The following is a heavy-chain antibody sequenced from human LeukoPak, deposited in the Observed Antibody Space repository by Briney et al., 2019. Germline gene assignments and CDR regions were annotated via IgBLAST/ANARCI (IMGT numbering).Heavy chain of an antibody. CDR3: ARDFLNYQGRGKGNWFDP. J-gene: IGHJ5*02. Sequence: SQTLSLTCAISGDSVSSNSAAWNWIRQSPSRGLEWLGRTYYRSKWYNDYAVSVKSRITIDADSSKNQFSLYLNSVTPDDTAVYYCARDFLNYQGRGKGNWFDPWGQGTLVTVSS. CDR1: GDSVSSNSAA. D-gene: IGHD1-7*01. V-gene: IGHV6-1*01. CDR2: TYYRSKWYN.